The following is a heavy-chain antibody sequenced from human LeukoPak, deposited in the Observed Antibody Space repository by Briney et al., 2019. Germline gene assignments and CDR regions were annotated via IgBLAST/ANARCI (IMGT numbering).Heavy chain of an antibody. Sequence: SETLSLTCTVSGGSISSYYWSWIRQPAGKGMGWIGRIYISGSTNYNPSLKSRVTISVDTSKNQFSLKLSSVTAADTVVYYCARDLTGSCYSCIDPWGQGTLVTVSS. D-gene: IGHD2-15*01. CDR2: IYISGST. V-gene: IGHV4-4*07. CDR1: GGSISSYY. CDR3: ARDLTGSCYSCIDP. J-gene: IGHJ5*02.